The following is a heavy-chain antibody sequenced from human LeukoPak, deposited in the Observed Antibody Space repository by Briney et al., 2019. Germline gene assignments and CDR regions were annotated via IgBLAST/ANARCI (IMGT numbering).Heavy chain of an antibody. V-gene: IGHV4-30-4*01. CDR3: ARDLHGDYTLDY. D-gene: IGHD4-17*01. Sequence: PSETLSLTCTVSGGSISSGDYYWSWIRQPPGKGLEWIGYIYYSGSTYYNPSLKSRVTISVDTSKNQFSLKLSSVTAADTAVYYCARDLHGDYTLDYWGQGTLVTVSS. J-gene: IGHJ4*02. CDR2: IYYSGST. CDR1: GGSISSGDYY.